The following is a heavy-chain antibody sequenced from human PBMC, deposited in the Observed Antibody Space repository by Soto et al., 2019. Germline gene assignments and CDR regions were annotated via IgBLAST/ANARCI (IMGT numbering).Heavy chain of an antibody. CDR3: ARGGLWCDY. V-gene: IGHV4-59*01. J-gene: IGHJ4*02. CDR1: GGSISSYY. D-gene: IGHD2-8*01. CDR2: IYYSGST. Sequence: QVQLQESGPGLVKPSETLSLTCTVSGGSISSYYWSWIRQPPGKGLEWIGYIYYSGSTNYNPSLKIRVTISVDTAKNQFSLKLSSVTAADAAVYYCARGGLWCDYWGQGTLVTVSS.